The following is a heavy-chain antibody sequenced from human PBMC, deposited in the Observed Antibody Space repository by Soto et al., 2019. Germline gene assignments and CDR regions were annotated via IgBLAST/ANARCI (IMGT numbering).Heavy chain of an antibody. Sequence: EVQLVESGGGLVQPGGSLRLSCAASGFTFSNFWMSWVRQAPVKGLEWVANINQGGSEKYYVDSLEGRFTISRDNAQKSLNLLMNSLRTDDTAVYYCAKTSGTGSVDYWGQGAMVTVSS. J-gene: IGHJ4*02. CDR3: AKTSGTGSVDY. CDR2: INQGGSEK. V-gene: IGHV3-7*01. CDR1: GFTFSNFW. D-gene: IGHD6-19*01.